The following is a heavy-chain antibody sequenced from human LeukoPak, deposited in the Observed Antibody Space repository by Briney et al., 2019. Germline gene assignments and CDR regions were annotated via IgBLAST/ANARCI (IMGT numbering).Heavy chain of an antibody. D-gene: IGHD3-3*01. CDR3: ARHTRASQYYFDY. CDR2: ISDDAYNI. V-gene: IGHV3-48*01. Sequence: PGGSLRLSCAASGFTFSSHSMRWVRQAPGRALEWLSFISDDAYNIDYADSVRGRFTVTRDNAKNALYLQMNSLRAEDTAVYYCARHTRASQYYFDYWGQGTLVTVSS. CDR1: GFTFSSHS. J-gene: IGHJ4*02.